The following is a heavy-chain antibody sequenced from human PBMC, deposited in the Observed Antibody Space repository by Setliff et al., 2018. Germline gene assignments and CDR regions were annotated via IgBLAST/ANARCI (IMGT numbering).Heavy chain of an antibody. D-gene: IGHD1-26*01. J-gene: IGHJ6*03. CDR3: ARDLRGSYYQYYYYYMDV. Sequence: ASVKVSCKASGYTFTSYYMHWVRQAPGQGLEWMGWLNPKNNDTSYAQKFLGRVTMTRDTSISAAYMELITLRSDDTALYYCARDLRGSYYQYYYYYMDVWGKGTTVTVSS. CDR1: GYTFTSYY. V-gene: IGHV1-2*02. CDR2: LNPKNNDT.